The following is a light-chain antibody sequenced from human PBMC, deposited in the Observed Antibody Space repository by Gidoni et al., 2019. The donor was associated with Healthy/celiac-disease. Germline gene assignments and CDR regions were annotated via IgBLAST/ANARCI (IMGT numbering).Light chain of an antibody. J-gene: IGKJ2*01. CDR3: QQYGSSPYT. Sequence: EDVLTQSPGTLSLSPGERATLSCRASQSVSSSYLAWYQQKPGQAPRLLIYGASSRATGIPARFSGSGSGTDFTLTISRLEPEDFALYYCQQYGSSPYTFGQGTKLEI. V-gene: IGKV3-20*01. CDR2: GAS. CDR1: QSVSSSY.